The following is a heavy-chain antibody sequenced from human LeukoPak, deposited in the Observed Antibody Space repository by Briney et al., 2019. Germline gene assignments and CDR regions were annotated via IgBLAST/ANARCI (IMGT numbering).Heavy chain of an antibody. CDR2: ISVYNGNT. CDR3: ARGTRWGYGYFDY. J-gene: IGHJ4*02. Sequence: VASVKVSCNASGYTFSNYGINWVRQAPGQGLEWMGWISVYNGNTNYAQKFQVRVTMTTDTSTNTAYMELWSLRSDDTAVYYCARGTRWGYGYFDYWGQGTLVTVSS. V-gene: IGHV1-18*01. CDR1: GYTFSNYG. D-gene: IGHD7-27*01.